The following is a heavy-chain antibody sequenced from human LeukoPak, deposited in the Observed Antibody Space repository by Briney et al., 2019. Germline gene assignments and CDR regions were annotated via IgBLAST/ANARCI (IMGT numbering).Heavy chain of an antibody. D-gene: IGHD3-22*01. V-gene: IGHV3-30*07. CDR3: ARDFSEDYDSSGYYDY. Sequence: GGSLKLSCVVSGFNLSGSAVHGVRQAPGKGVEGVAVISYDGSNKYYADSVKGRFTISRDNTKNTLYLQMNSLRAEDTAVYYCARDFSEDYDSSGYYDYWGQGTLVTVSS. CDR2: ISYDGSNK. J-gene: IGHJ4*02. CDR1: GFNLSGSA.